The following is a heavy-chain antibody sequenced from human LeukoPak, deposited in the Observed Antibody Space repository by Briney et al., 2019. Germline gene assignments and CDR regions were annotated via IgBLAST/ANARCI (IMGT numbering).Heavy chain of an antibody. CDR2: IIQDGSEK. Sequence: PGGSLRLSRAASGFTFSSYWMSWVRQAPGKGLEWVANIIQDGSEKYYVDSVRGRFTISRDNAKSSLYLQMTSLRAEDTAVYYCATDSFSFGDLNPGPWGQGTLVTVSS. CDR3: ATDSFSFGDLNPGP. V-gene: IGHV3-7*01. D-gene: IGHD3-16*01. CDR1: GFTFSSYW. J-gene: IGHJ5*02.